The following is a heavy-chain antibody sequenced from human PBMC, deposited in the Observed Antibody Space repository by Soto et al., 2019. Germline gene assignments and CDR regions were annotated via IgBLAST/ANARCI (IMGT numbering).Heavy chain of an antibody. Sequence: SETLSLTCAVYGGSFSGYYWSWIRQPPGKGLEWIGEINHSGSTNYNPSLKSRVTISVDTSKNQFSLKLGSVTAADTAVYYCARGGGDIVVVVAATGWFDPWGQGTLVTVSS. J-gene: IGHJ5*02. D-gene: IGHD2-15*01. CDR1: GGSFSGYY. CDR2: INHSGST. V-gene: IGHV4-34*01. CDR3: ARGGGDIVVVVAATGWFDP.